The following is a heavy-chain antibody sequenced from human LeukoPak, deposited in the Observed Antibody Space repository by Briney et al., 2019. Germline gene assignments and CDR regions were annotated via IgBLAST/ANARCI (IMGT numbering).Heavy chain of an antibody. D-gene: IGHD6-13*01. V-gene: IGHV4-34*01. CDR1: GGSFSGYY. J-gene: IGHJ3*02. CDR3: ARLGGIAAADAFDI. CDR2: IYYSGST. Sequence: SETLSLTCAVYGGSFSGYYWSWIRQPPGKGLEWIGSIYYSGSTYYNPSLKSRVTISVDTSKNQFSLKLSSVTAADTAVYYCARLGGIAAADAFDIWGQGTMVTVSS.